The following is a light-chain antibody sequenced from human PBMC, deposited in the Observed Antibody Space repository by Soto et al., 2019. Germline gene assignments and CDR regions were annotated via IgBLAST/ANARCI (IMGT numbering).Light chain of an antibody. J-gene: IGKJ2*01. V-gene: IGKV3-11*01. CDR3: RQRRSWPPFT. CDR1: QSVSNY. CDR2: DAS. Sequence: EIVLTQSPATLSLSPGDRASLSCRASQSVSNYLAWYQQKPGQAPRLLIYDASNRATGIPARFSGSGSGTDLSLTISSLEPEDFAVYYCRQRRSWPPFTFGQGTKLDIK.